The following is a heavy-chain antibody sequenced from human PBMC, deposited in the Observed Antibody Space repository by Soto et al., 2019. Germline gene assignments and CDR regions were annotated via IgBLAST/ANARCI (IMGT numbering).Heavy chain of an antibody. CDR1: GFTLSTYW. CDR2: IKEDGSEK. J-gene: IGHJ4*02. CDR3: ARGAGIGDY. Sequence: GSLRLSCAASGFTLSTYWMSWVRQAPGKGLEWLAYIKEDGSEKYYVDSVKGRFTISRDNAKNSLYLQLNGLRAEDTAVYYCARGAGIGDYWGQGTLVTVSS. D-gene: IGHD3-16*01. V-gene: IGHV3-7*04.